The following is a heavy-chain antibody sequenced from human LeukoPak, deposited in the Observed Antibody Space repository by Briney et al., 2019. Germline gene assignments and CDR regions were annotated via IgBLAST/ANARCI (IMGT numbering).Heavy chain of an antibody. Sequence: PGGSLTLSCAASGFTFSSYSMNWVRQAPGKGLDWVSFISSSGSSITYADSVKGRFTISRDNVKNSLYLQMNSLRAEDTAVYYCVRRKADSHGEFDYWGQGTLVTVSS. CDR2: ISSSGSSI. CDR1: GFTFSSYS. CDR3: VRRKADSHGEFDY. J-gene: IGHJ4*02. V-gene: IGHV3-48*01. D-gene: IGHD3-10*01.